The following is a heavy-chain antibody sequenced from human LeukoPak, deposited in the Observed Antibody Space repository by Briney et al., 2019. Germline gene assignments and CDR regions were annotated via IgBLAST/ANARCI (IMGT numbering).Heavy chain of an antibody. CDR2: IRGSDDST. CDR3: AKDTGPAAGITADY. CDR1: GFTFSSYA. V-gene: IGHV3-23*01. D-gene: IGHD6-13*01. Sequence: GGSLRLSCAASGFTFSSYAMTWVRQAPGKGLEWVSTIRGSDDSTYYADSVKGRFTISRDSSKNTLYLQMNSLRAEDTAIYYCAKDTGPAAGITADYWGQGTLVTVSS. J-gene: IGHJ4*02.